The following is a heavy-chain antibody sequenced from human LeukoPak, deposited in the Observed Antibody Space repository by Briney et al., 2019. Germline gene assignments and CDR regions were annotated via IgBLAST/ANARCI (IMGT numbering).Heavy chain of an antibody. CDR3: AKDMQIAVAPFDY. Sequence: GGSLRLSCAASGFTFSNYAMSWARQAPGKGLEWVSAISGSGGSTYHAASVKGRFTISRDNSKNTVYLQMNSLGAEVTAIYYCAKDMQIAVAPFDYWGQGTLVTVSS. CDR1: GFTFSNYA. CDR2: ISGSGGST. V-gene: IGHV3-23*01. J-gene: IGHJ4*02. D-gene: IGHD6-19*01.